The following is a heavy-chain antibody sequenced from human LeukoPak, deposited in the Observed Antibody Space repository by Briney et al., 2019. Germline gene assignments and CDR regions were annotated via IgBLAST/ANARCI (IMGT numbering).Heavy chain of an antibody. CDR2: ISSSGSTI. D-gene: IGHD6-13*01. CDR1: GFTFSDHY. J-gene: IGHJ4*02. CDR3: AKDAGYSSSWPYFDY. Sequence: PGGSLRLSCAASGFTFSDHYMSSIRQAPGKGLEWVSYISSSGSTIYYADSVKGRFTISRDNAKNSLYLQMNSLRAEDMALYYCAKDAGYSSSWPYFDYWGQGTLVTVSS. V-gene: IGHV3-11*01.